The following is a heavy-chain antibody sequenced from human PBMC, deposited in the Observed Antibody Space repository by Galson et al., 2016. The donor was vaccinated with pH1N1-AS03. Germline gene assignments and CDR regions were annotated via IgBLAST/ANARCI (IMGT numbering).Heavy chain of an antibody. V-gene: IGHV3-23*01. Sequence: SLRLSCAASGFTFSTYAMSWVRQAPGKGLEWVSSISGADLSTYYADPVKGRFTVSRDNSKNTLYPQMSGLRAEDTAIYYCANPRASGTTMVTRLDYWGQGILVTVSS. CDR2: ISGADLST. CDR1: GFTFSTYA. D-gene: IGHD5-18*01. J-gene: IGHJ4*02. CDR3: ANPRASGTTMVTRLDY.